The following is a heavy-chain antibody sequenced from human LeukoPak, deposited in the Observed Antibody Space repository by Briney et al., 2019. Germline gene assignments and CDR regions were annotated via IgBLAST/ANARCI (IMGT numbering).Heavy chain of an antibody. Sequence: SETLSLTCAVYGGSFSGYYWSWIRQPPGKGLEWIGEINHSGSTNYNPSLKSRVTISVDTSKNQFSLKLSSVTAADTAVCYCARGSNTAMVTWGQGTLVTVSS. V-gene: IGHV4-34*01. CDR2: INHSGST. D-gene: IGHD5-18*01. CDR1: GGSFSGYY. CDR3: ARGSNTAMVT. J-gene: IGHJ5*02.